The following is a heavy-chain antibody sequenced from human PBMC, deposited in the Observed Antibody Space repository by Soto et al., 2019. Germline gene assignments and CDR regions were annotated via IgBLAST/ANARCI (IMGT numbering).Heavy chain of an antibody. D-gene: IGHD4-17*01. CDR2: IYYSGST. J-gene: IGHJ6*03. CDR3: ARDRGVTTDYYYYMDV. CDR1: GGSISSYY. V-gene: IGHV4-59*01. Sequence: SETLSLTCTVPGGSISSYYWSWIRQPPGKGLEWIGYIYYSGSTNYNPSLKSRVTISVDTSKNQFSLKLSSVTAADTAVYYCARDRGVTTDYYYYMDVWGKGTTVTVSS.